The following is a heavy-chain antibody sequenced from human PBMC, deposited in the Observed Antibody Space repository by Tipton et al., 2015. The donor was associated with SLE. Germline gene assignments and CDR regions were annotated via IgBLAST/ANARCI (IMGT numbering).Heavy chain of an antibody. CDR3: ARLGSRAANIGY. CDR1: GGSFSGYY. V-gene: IGHV4-34*01. Sequence: TLSLTCAVYGGSFSGYYWSWIRQPPGKGLEWIGEINHSGSTNYNPSLKSRVTISVDTSKNQFSLKLSSVTAADTAVYHCARLGSRAANIGYLGQGTQVTVSS. CDR2: INHSGST. J-gene: IGHJ4*02. D-gene: IGHD6-6*01.